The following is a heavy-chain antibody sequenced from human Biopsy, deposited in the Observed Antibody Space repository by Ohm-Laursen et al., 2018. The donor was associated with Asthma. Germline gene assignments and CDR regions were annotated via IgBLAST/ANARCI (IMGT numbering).Heavy chain of an antibody. CDR1: GGTFNTYV. D-gene: IGHD2-2*01. V-gene: IGHV1-69*13. CDR3: ARKAGSCISRTCYSLDF. Sequence: GASVKVSCKSLGGTFNTYVIGWVRQAPGQGLEWMGGINSVFGTTTYPQKFQDRVTIPADDSTSTVYMELSSLRSEDTAVYYCARKAGSCISRTCYSLDFWGQGTLVTVSS. CDR2: INSVFGTT. J-gene: IGHJ4*02.